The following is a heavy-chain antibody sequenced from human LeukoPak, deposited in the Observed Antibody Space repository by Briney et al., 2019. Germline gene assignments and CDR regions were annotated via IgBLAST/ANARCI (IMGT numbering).Heavy chain of an antibody. CDR3: ARAPLHLAMYHYFDY. J-gene: IGHJ4*02. V-gene: IGHV3-30*02. D-gene: IGHD2-2*01. Sequence: GGSLRLSCAASGFTFSSYGMHWVRRAPGKGLEWVAFIRYDGSNKYYADSVKGRFTIARDNSKNTLYLQMNSLRAEDTAVYYCARAPLHLAMYHYFDYWGQGTLVTVSS. CDR2: IRYDGSNK. CDR1: GFTFSSYG.